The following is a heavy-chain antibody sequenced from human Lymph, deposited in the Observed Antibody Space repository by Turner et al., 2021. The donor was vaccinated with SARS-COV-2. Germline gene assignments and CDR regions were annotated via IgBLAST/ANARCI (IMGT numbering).Heavy chain of an antibody. CDR2: IIPILGIE. CDR3: AGAGGGRYFYFDY. V-gene: IGHV1-69*10. Sequence: QVQLVQSGAEVKKPGSSVKVSCKASGGTFSSHAISWVRQAPGQGLEGMGGIIPILGIENYEQKFQGRVTITADKSTGTAYRELSNRRSEERAVYYGAGAGGGRYFYFDYWGQGTLVTVSS. D-gene: IGHD1-26*01. CDR1: GGTFSSHA. J-gene: IGHJ4*02.